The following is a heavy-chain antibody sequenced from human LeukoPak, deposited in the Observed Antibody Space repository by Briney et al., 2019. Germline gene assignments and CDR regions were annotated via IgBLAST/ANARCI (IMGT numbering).Heavy chain of an antibody. CDR3: AKGKNYDILTGYSREFDY. J-gene: IGHJ4*02. V-gene: IGHV3-23*01. Sequence: GGSLRLSCAASGFTFSSYAMSWVRQAPGKGLEWVSAISGSGGSTYYGDSVKGRFTISRDNSKNTLYLQMNSLRAEDTAVYYCAKGKNYDILTGYSREFDYWGQGTLVTVSS. D-gene: IGHD3-9*01. CDR1: GFTFSSYA. CDR2: ISGSGGST.